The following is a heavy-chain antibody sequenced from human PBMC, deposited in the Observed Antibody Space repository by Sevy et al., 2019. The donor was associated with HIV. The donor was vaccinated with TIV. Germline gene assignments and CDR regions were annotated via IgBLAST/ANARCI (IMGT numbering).Heavy chain of an antibody. Sequence: GGSLRLSCAASGFTFSNAWMNWVRQAPGKGLEWVGRIKSKTDGGTTDYAAPVKGRFTISREDSKNTLYLQMNSLKTEDTAVYYCTVPGYYYDSSGYYYDNGMDVWGQGTTVTVSS. V-gene: IGHV3-15*07. CDR2: IKSKTDGGTT. J-gene: IGHJ6*02. CDR1: GFTFSNAW. D-gene: IGHD3-22*01. CDR3: TVPGYYYDSSGYYYDNGMDV.